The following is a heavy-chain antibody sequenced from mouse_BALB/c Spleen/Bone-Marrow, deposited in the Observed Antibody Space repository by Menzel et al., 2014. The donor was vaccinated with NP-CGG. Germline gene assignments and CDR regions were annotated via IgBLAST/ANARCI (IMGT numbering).Heavy chain of an antibody. D-gene: IGHD2-2*01. CDR3: ARYGYDYFDY. CDR2: IRNKANGYTT. V-gene: IGHV7-3*02. J-gene: IGHJ2*01. CDR1: GFTFTDYY. Sequence: EVKLMESGGGLVQPGGSLRLSCATSGFTFTDYYMSWVRQPPGKALEWLGFIRNKANGYTTEYSASVKGRFTISRGNSQSILYLQMNTLRAEDSATYYCARYGYDYFDYWGQGTTLTVSS.